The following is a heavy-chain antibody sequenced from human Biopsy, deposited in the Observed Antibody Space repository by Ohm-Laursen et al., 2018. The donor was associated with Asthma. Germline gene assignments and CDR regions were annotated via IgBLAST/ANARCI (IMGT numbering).Heavy chain of an antibody. CDR3: ARGQKSAGDRWFDP. CDR2: INPNSGGT. Sequence: SSVKVSCKASGYTFIGCHIHWMRQAPGQGLEWMGRINPNSGGTNYAQKFQGRVTMTRDTSISTAYMEVSRLRSDDTAVYYCARGQKSAGDRWFDPWGQGTLATVSS. D-gene: IGHD6-13*01. V-gene: IGHV1-2*06. CDR1: GYTFIGCH. J-gene: IGHJ5*02.